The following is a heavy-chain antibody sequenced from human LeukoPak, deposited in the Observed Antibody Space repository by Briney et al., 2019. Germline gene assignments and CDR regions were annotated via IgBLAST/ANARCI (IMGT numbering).Heavy chain of an antibody. CDR3: ARDAQHYYGSGSYPHNWFDP. V-gene: IGHV1-18*01. J-gene: IGHJ5*02. CDR1: GYTFTSYG. Sequence: GASVKVSCKASGYTFTSYGISWVRQAPGQGLEWMGWISVHNGNTNYAQKLQDRVTMTRDTSISTAYMELSRLRSDDTAVYYCARDAQHYYGSGSYPHNWFDPWGQGTLVTVSS. CDR2: ISVHNGNT. D-gene: IGHD3-10*01.